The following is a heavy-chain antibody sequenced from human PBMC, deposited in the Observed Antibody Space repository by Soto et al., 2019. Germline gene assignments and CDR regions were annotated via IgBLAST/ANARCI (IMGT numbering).Heavy chain of an antibody. CDR1: GFTVSGNY. D-gene: IGHD3-3*01. J-gene: IGHJ3*02. CDR2: IYSGGST. V-gene: IGHV3-66*01. Sequence: HPGGSLRLSCAASGFTVSGNYMSWVRQAAGKGLEWVSVIYSGGSTYYADSVKGRFTISRDNSKNTLYLPMNSLRAEDTAVYYCARDSPKLGYDFWSVQRAFDIWGQGTMVTVSS. CDR3: ARDSPKLGYDFWSVQRAFDI.